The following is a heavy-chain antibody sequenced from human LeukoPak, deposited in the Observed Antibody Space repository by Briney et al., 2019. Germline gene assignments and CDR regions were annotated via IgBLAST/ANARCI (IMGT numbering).Heavy chain of an antibody. CDR3: ARGFPPRIYYDSSGYYSYYFDY. J-gene: IGHJ4*02. CDR1: GYTFTGYY. D-gene: IGHD3-22*01. V-gene: IGHV1-2*02. CDR2: INPNSGGT. Sequence: ASVKVSCKASGYTFTGYYMHWVRQAPGQGLEWMGWINPNSGGTNYAQKFQGRVTMTRDTSISTVYMELSRLRSDDTAVYYCARGFPPRIYYDSSGYYSYYFDYWGQGTLVTVSS.